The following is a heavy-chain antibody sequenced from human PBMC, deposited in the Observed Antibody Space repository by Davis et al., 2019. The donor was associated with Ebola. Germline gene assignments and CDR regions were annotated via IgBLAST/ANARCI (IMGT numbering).Heavy chain of an antibody. J-gene: IGHJ6*02. CDR1: GGSISSYY. D-gene: IGHD6-13*01. V-gene: IGHV4-59*01. Sequence: PSETLSPTCTVSGGSISSYYWSWIRQPPGKGLEWIGYIYYSGSTNYNPSLKSRVTISVDTSKNQFSLKLGSVTAADTAVYYCARDRRSSSWSPLHYYHGMDVWGQGTTVTVSS. CDR3: ARDRRSSSWSPLHYYHGMDV. CDR2: IYYSGST.